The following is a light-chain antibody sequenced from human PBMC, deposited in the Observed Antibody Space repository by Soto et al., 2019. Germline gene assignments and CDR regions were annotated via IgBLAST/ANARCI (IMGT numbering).Light chain of an antibody. Sequence: QSALTQPASVSGSPGQSITISCTGTSSDVGSYNLVAWYQQHPGKAPKLMIYEGSKGPSGVSNRFSGSKSGNTASLTISGLQADDEADYYCCSYAGSSTGVFGGGTKLTVL. CDR2: EGS. CDR3: CSYAGSSTGV. J-gene: IGLJ3*02. V-gene: IGLV2-23*01. CDR1: SSDVGSYNL.